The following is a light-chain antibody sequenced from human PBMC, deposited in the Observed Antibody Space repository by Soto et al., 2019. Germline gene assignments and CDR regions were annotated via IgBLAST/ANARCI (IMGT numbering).Light chain of an antibody. Sequence: EIVMTQSPATLSVSPGERATLFCRASQSISSNLAWYQQKAGQAPRRLIYGPSTRATGIPARFSGSGSGTAFTLTISSLQSEDFAVYYCQQYNNWPPLTFGGGTKVEIK. CDR3: QQYNNWPPLT. V-gene: IGKV3-15*01. CDR2: GPS. J-gene: IGKJ4*01. CDR1: QSISSN.